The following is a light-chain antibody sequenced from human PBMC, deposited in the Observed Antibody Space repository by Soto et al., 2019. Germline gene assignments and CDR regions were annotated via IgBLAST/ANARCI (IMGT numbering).Light chain of an antibody. J-gene: IGKJ5*01. CDR3: QQYGSSPIT. V-gene: IGKV3-20*01. CDR2: GAS. Sequence: EIVLTQSPDTLSLSPGERATLSCRASQSVSSSYLAWYQQKSGQAPRLLIYGASSRATGIPDRFSGSGSGTDFTLTISRLEPEDFAAYYCQQYGSSPITFGQGTRLEIK. CDR1: QSVSSSY.